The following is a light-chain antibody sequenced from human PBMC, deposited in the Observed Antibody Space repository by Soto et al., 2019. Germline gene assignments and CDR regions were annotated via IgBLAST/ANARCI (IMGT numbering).Light chain of an antibody. CDR1: QDISDY. CDR3: QQLNSYPLT. J-gene: IGKJ4*01. Sequence: DSQLTQSPSFLSASVGDRVTITCRASQDISDYLAWYQQRPGKAPKLLIYAASTLQSGVPSRFSSSGSGTEFTLTISSLQPEDFATYSCQQLNSYPLTFGGGTKVDIK. V-gene: IGKV1-9*01. CDR2: AAS.